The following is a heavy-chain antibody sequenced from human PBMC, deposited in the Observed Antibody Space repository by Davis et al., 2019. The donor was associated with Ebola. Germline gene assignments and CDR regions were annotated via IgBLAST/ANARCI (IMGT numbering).Heavy chain of an antibody. Sequence: GSLRLSCAVSGGSISSSNWWSWVRQPPGKGLEWLGEIYHSGSTNYNPSLKSRVTISVDKSKNPFSLKLSSVTAADTAVYYCASEYCSSASCHDAFDIWGQGTMVTVSS. J-gene: IGHJ3*02. V-gene: IGHV4-4*02. CDR3: ASEYCSSASCHDAFDI. CDR2: IYHSGST. CDR1: GGSISSSNW. D-gene: IGHD2-2*01.